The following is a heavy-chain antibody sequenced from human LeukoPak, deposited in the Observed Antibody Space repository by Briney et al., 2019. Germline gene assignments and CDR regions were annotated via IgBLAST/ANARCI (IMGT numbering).Heavy chain of an antibody. V-gene: IGHV1-69*13. D-gene: IGHD6-25*01. J-gene: IGHJ4*02. CDR3: VDRGSGSSDASTDY. Sequence: SVTVSCKASGGIYSSYFFSWVRQAPGQGLESLGEIAPYFGTTNYAAKFQGRLTFTADQSTSTGFMELGNLRSDDTAMYFCVDRGSGSSDASTDYWGQGTLIIVSS. CDR1: GGIYSSYF. CDR2: IAPYFGTT.